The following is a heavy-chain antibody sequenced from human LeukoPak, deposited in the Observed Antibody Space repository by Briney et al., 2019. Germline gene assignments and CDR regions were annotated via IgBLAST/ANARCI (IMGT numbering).Heavy chain of an antibody. Sequence: PGRSLRLSCTASGFTFGDYAMSWVRQAPGKGLGWVSVIYSGGSTYYADSVKGRFIISRDNSKNTLYLQMNSLRAEDTAVYYCARNTYYYDSSGYYYFGYWGQGTLVTVSS. CDR1: GFTFGDYA. D-gene: IGHD3-22*01. CDR2: IYSGGST. V-gene: IGHV3-23*03. CDR3: ARNTYYYDSSGYYYFGY. J-gene: IGHJ4*02.